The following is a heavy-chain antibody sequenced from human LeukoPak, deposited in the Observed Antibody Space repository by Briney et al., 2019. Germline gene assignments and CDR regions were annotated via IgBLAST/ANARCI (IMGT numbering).Heavy chain of an antibody. V-gene: IGHV3-15*01. D-gene: IGHD6-19*01. CDR2: IKSKTDAGTT. Sequence: GGSLRLSCAASGFTFSNAWMNWVRQAPGKGLEWVGRIKSKTDAGTTDYAAPVKGRFTISRDDSKNTLYLQMNSLKTEDTAVYYCTTETYQFSSGWSFDYWGQGTLVTVSS. J-gene: IGHJ4*02. CDR3: TTETYQFSSGWSFDY. CDR1: GFTFSNAW.